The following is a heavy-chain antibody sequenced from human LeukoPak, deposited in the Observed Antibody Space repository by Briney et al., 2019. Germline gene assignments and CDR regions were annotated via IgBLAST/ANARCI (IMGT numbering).Heavy chain of an antibody. CDR3: AKDRIAAAGTVDY. Sequence: GGSLRLSCAATGFTFSSYAMAWVRQAPGKGLEWVSGISGSGDTTYYADSVKGRFTISRDNSKNTLYLQMNSLRAEDTAIYYCAKDRIAAAGTVDYWGQGTLVTVSS. V-gene: IGHV3-23*01. CDR1: GFTFSSYA. CDR2: ISGSGDTT. D-gene: IGHD6-13*01. J-gene: IGHJ4*02.